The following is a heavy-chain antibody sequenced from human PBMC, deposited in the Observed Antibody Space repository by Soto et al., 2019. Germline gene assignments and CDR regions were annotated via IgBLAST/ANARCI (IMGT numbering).Heavy chain of an antibody. Sequence: EVQLVESGGGLVQPGGSLRLSCAASGFTFSRSWMSWVRQTPGKGLEWVAIMNEDGSDTNFVASVRGRFTISRDNAKNSLYLQMNSLRAEDTAVYYCARDIPCSGGSCSSYNWFDPWGQGTLVTVSS. CDR2: MNEDGSDT. V-gene: IGHV3-7*01. CDR3: ARDIPCSGGSCSSYNWFDP. J-gene: IGHJ5*02. D-gene: IGHD2-15*01. CDR1: GFTFSRSW.